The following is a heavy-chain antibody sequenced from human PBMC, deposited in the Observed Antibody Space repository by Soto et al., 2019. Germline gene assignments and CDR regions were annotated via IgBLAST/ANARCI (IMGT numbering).Heavy chain of an antibody. D-gene: IGHD5-18*01. J-gene: IGHJ3*01. V-gene: IGHV3-30-3*01. CDR3: ARDRIQMWYCVGAFDV. CDR2: ISYDGSNK. CDR1: VFSFSSYI. Sequence: PGWSLRLSCASSVFSFSSYIMHWLRQAPGKGLEWVAAISYDGSNKDSADSVRGRFSISRDNSDNTLYLQMTSLSPEDSAVYFCARDRIQMWYCVGAFDVWGQGTMVTVSS.